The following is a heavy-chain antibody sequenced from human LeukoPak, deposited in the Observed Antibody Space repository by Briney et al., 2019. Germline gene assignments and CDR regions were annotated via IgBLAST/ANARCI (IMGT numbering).Heavy chain of an antibody. CDR2: IYTSGRT. CDR3: ARARVIPASFDD. D-gene: IGHD3-16*02. CDR1: GGSITFGSYY. Sequence: SETLSLTCTVSGGSITFGSYYWTWIRQPAGKGLEWIGRIYTSGRTFYNPSLKSRVTISMDTSMNQFSLRLNSVTAADTAVYYCARARVIPASFDDWGQGALVTVSS. J-gene: IGHJ4*02. V-gene: IGHV4-61*02.